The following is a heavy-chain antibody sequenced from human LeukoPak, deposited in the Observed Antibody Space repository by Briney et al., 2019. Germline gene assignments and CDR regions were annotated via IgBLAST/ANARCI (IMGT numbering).Heavy chain of an antibody. V-gene: IGHV4-34*01. D-gene: IGHD2-2*02. J-gene: IGHJ5*02. CDR1: GGSFSGCY. CDR2: INHSGST. CDR3: ARPLRCSGNNCYMDNWFDP. Sequence: PSETLSLTCAVYGGSFSGCYWNWIRQPPGKGLEWIGEINHSGSTNYNPSLKSRVTISIDTSKNQFSLKLNSVTAADTAVYYCARPLRCSGNNCYMDNWFDPWGQGSLVTVSS.